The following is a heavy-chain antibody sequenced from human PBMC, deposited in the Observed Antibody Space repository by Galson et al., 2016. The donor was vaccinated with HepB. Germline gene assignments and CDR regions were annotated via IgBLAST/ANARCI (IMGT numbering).Heavy chain of an antibody. CDR3: ARRRVVFALGWSDP. J-gene: IGHJ5*02. V-gene: IGHV4-31*03. Sequence: TLSLTCTVSGGSISSGGYYWSWIRQHPGKGLEWIGYIYYSGSTYCNPSLKSRVTISVDTSKNQFSLKLTSVTAADTAVYFCARRRVVFALGWSDPWGQGTLVTVSS. CDR1: GGSISSGGYY. D-gene: IGHD2-15*01. CDR2: IYYSGST.